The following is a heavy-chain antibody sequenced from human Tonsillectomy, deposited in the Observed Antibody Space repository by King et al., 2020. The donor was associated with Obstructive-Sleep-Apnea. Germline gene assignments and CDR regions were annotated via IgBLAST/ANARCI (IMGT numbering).Heavy chain of an antibody. CDR2: IVVGRCNT. V-gene: IGHV1-58*02. D-gene: IGHD4-17*01. J-gene: IGHJ4*02. CDR3: SAGQNPYGVHAEY. CDR1: GFTFTSSA. Sequence: QLVQSGPEVKKPGTSVKVSCKASGFTFTSSAMQWVRQARGQRLDWLGWIVVGRCNTNYAPKFQERVTITRYMSTSTAYMELSSLRSEDTAVYYCSAGQNPYGVHAEYWGQGTLVTVSS.